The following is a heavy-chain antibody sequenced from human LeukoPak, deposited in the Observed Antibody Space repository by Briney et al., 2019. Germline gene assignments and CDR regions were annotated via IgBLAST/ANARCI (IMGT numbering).Heavy chain of an antibody. D-gene: IGHD2-8*02. Sequence: GGSLRLSCAASGFTFSNYGMHWVRQAPGKGLEWVSIIYSGGSTFYADYVKGRFTISRDNSKSTLSLQMNSLRAEDTAIYYCATYRQVLLPFESWGQGTLVTVSS. CDR1: GFTFSNYG. V-gene: IGHV3-NL1*01. CDR3: ATYRQVLLPFES. CDR2: IYSGGST. J-gene: IGHJ4*02.